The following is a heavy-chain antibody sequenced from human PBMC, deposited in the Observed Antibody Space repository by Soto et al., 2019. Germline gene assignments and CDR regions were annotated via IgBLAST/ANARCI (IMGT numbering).Heavy chain of an antibody. D-gene: IGHD4-17*01. CDR3: AHRTTTGTWWFDP. J-gene: IGHJ5*02. V-gene: IGHV2-5*02. CDR2: IYWDDGK. Sequence: QITLKESGPTLVKPTQTLTLTCTFSGFSLTTSGVGVGWIRQPPGKALEWLALIYWDDGKRYSPSLKGRLTITKDTSKNLVVRTMTTVDPADTATYFCAHRTTTGTWWFDPWGQGTLVTVSS. CDR1: GFSLTTSGVG.